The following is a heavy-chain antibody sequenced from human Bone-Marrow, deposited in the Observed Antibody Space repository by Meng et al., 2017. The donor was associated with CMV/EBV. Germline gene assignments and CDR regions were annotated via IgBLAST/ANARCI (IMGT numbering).Heavy chain of an antibody. V-gene: IGHV3-11*01. Sequence: GESLKISCAASGLTVSSNYMSWVRQAPGKGLEWVSYISSSGSTIYYADSVKGRFTISRDNAKNSLYLQMNSLRAEDTAVYYCARSMSTFDYWGQGTLVTVSS. J-gene: IGHJ4*02. CDR3: ARSMSTFDY. CDR1: GLTVSSNY. CDR2: ISSSGSTI.